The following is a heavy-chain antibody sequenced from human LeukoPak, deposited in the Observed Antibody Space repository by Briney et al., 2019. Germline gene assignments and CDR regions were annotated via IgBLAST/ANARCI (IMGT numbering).Heavy chain of an antibody. CDR2: IIPIFGTA. CDR1: GGTFSSYA. Sequence: SVKVSCKASGGTFSSYAISWVRQAPGRGLEWMGGIIPIFGTANYAQKFQGRVTITADKSTSTAYMELSSLRSEDTAVYYCARDTYYDFWSGYGYWGQGTLVTVSS. V-gene: IGHV1-69*06. D-gene: IGHD3-3*01. J-gene: IGHJ4*02. CDR3: ARDTYYDFWSGYGY.